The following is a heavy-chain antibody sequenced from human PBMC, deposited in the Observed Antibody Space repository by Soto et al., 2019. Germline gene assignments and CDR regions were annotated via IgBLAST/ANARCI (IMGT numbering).Heavy chain of an antibody. Sequence: EVQLVESGGGLVQPGGSLRLSCSVSGFTFSDYGVNWVRQAPGKGLEWISYISSGSDTIYYAESLQGRFTISRDDAKNSLFLQMNNLRNEDPAVYYCARVSKTWEDDYWGHGTLVTVSS. CDR2: ISSGSDTI. D-gene: IGHD1-26*01. CDR1: GFTFSDYG. J-gene: IGHJ4*01. V-gene: IGHV3-48*02. CDR3: ARVSKTWEDDY.